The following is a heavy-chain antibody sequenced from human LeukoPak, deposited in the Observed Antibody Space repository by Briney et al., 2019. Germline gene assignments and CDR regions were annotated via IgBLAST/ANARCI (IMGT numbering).Heavy chain of an antibody. CDR3: ARGRVTMVRGVIQAFDP. CDR1: GGTFSSYA. J-gene: IGHJ5*02. CDR2: ISTNTGNP. Sequence: ASVKVSCKASGGTFSSYAISWVRQAPGQGLEWMGWISTNTGNPTYAQGFTGRFVFSLDTSVSTAYLQISSLKAEDTAVYYCARGRVTMVRGVIQAFDPWGQGTLVTVSS. D-gene: IGHD3-10*01. V-gene: IGHV7-4-1*02.